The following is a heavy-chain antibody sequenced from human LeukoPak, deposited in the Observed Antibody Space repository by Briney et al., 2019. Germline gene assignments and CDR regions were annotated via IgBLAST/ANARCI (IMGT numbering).Heavy chain of an antibody. J-gene: IGHJ6*03. Sequence: GASVKVSCKASGYTFTSYYMHWVRQAPGQGLEWMGWISSHYGNTNYAQKLQGRVTMTTDTSTSTAYMELRSLRSDDTAVYYCARGGLLWFGEPMDVWGKGTMVTISS. V-gene: IGHV1-18*04. CDR3: ARGGLLWFGEPMDV. CDR2: ISSHYGNT. CDR1: GYTFTSYY. D-gene: IGHD3-10*01.